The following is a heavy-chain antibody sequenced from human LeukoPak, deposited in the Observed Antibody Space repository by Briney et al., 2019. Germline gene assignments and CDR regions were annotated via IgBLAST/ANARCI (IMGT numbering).Heavy chain of an antibody. J-gene: IGHJ5*02. CDR3: ARHFSSSWSNCFDP. Sequence: SEPLSFTCTVCGGSISSSSYYWGWIRQSPGKGLEWIGSIYYSGSTYYNPSLKSRVTISVDTSKNQFSLKLSSVTAADTAVYYCARHFSSSWSNCFDPWGQGTLVTVSS. D-gene: IGHD6-13*01. CDR2: IYYSGST. CDR1: GGSISSSSYY. V-gene: IGHV4-39*01.